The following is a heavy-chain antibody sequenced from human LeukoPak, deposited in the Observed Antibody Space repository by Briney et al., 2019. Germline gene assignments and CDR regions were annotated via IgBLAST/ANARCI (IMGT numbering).Heavy chain of an antibody. CDR1: GGTFSSYA. V-gene: IGHV1-69*06. CDR2: IIPIFGTA. J-gene: IGHJ4*02. D-gene: IGHD3-10*01. Sequence: GSSVKVSCKASGGTFSSYAISWVRQAPGQGLEWMGGIIPIFGTANYAQKFQGRVTITADKSTSTAYMEPTSLRYEDTAVYYCARRELFGDYFDSWGQGTLVTVSS. CDR3: ARRELFGDYFDS.